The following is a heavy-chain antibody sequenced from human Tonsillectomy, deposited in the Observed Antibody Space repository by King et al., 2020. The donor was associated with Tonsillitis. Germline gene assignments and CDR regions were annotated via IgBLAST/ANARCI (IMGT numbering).Heavy chain of an antibody. CDR1: GFTFSSYA. D-gene: IGHD3-3*01. CDR3: ANLYYDFWRGYTDDAFDF. V-gene: IGHV3-23*04. J-gene: IGHJ3*01. CDR2: VSGSGGST. Sequence: VQLVESGGGLVQPGGSLRLSCAASGFTFSSYAMNWVRQAPGKGLEWVSGVSGSGGSTYYTDSVKGRFTISRDNSKNTLYLQMNSLRAEDTAAYYCANLYYDFWRGYTDDAFDFWGQGTMVTVSA.